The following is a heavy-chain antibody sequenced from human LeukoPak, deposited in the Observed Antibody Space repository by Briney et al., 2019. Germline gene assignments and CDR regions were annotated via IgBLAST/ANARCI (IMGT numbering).Heavy chain of an antibody. CDR3: AKCGTTEARAAGFDY. CDR2: ISYDGSNK. Sequence: GGSLXXXXAASGFTFSSYGMHWVRQAPGKGLXGVAVISYDGSNKYYADSVKGRFTISRDNSKNTLYLQMNSLRAEDTAVYYCAKCGTTEARAAGFDYWGQGTLVTVSS. D-gene: IGHD4-17*01. V-gene: IGHV3-30*18. CDR1: GFTFSSYG. J-gene: IGHJ4*02.